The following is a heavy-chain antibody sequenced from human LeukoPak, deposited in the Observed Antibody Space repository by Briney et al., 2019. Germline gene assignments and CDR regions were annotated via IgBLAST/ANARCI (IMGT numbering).Heavy chain of an antibody. J-gene: IGHJ4*02. V-gene: IGHV3-30*02. CDR2: IRYDGINE. Sequence: PGGSLRLSCAASGFTFSSYGMHWVRQAPGKGLEWVSYIRYDGINEYYADSVRGRFTISRDISKKTLYLQMNGLRAEDTAVYYCAKDRGVFGVAYSLDYWGQGSLVTVSS. CDR1: GFTFSSYG. CDR3: AKDRGVFGVAYSLDY. D-gene: IGHD3-3*01.